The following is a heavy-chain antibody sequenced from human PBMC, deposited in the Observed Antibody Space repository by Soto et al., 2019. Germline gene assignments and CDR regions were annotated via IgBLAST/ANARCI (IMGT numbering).Heavy chain of an antibody. D-gene: IGHD4-4*01. CDR2: ISYTSNYI. Sequence: EVQLVESGGGLVKPGGSLRLSCAASGFTFNSYNMDWVRQAPGKGLEWVSSISYTSNYIYYADSVKGRFTISSDNAKNSLYLQMNSLRAEDAAVYYSARQSKHPSPDFNYWGQGTQVTVSS. CDR1: GFTFNSYN. J-gene: IGHJ4*02. V-gene: IGHV3-21*01. CDR3: ARQSKHPSPDFNY.